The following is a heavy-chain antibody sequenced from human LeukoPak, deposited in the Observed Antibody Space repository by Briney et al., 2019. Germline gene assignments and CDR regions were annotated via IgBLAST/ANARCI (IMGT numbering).Heavy chain of an antibody. Sequence: GESLKISCKGSGYSFTSYWIGWVRQMPGKGLEWMGIIYPGDSDTRYSPSFQGQVTISADKSISTAYLQWSSLKASDTAMYYCATTGGYCSSTSCKGAFDIWGQGTMVTVSS. V-gene: IGHV5-51*01. CDR3: ATTGGYCSSTSCKGAFDI. CDR2: IYPGDSDT. D-gene: IGHD2-2*01. CDR1: GYSFTSYW. J-gene: IGHJ3*02.